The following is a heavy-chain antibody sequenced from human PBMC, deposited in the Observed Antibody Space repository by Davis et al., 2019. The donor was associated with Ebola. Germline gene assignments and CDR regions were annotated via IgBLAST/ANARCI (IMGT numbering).Heavy chain of an antibody. D-gene: IGHD1-26*01. V-gene: IGHV3-23*01. J-gene: IGHJ2*01. Sequence: PGGSLRLSCAASGFTFSSYAMSWVRQASGKGLEWVSAISGSGGSTYYADSVKGRFTISRDNSKNTLYLQMNSLRAEDTAVYYCAKGGGSYGNWYFDLWGRGTLVTVSS. CDR1: GFTFSSYA. CDR3: AKGGGSYGNWYFDL. CDR2: ISGSGGST.